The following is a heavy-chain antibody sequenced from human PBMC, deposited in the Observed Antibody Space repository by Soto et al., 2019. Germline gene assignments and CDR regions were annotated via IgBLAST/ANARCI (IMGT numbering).Heavy chain of an antibody. CDR3: VRGGSKALRDWFDP. CDR1: GGSISKFY. D-gene: IGHD3-10*01. V-gene: IGHV4-4*07. Sequence: SETLSLTCSVSGGSISKFYWSWIRKTAGKGLEWMGRVYATGTTDYNPSLRSRVAMSVDISRKTFSLRLTSVTAADTGMYYCVRGGSKALRDWFDPWGQRKMVTLSS. J-gene: IGHJ5*02. CDR2: VYATGTT.